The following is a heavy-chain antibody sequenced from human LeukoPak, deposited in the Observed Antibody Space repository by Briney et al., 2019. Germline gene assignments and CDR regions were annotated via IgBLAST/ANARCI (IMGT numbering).Heavy chain of an antibody. V-gene: IGHV4-4*07. J-gene: IGHJ4*02. CDR1: GGSISSYY. CDR2: IYTSGST. Sequence: SETLSLTCTVSGGSISSYYWSWIRQPAGKGLEWIGRIYTSGSTNYNPSLKSRVTMSVDTSKNQFSLKLSSVTAADTAVYYCARATEIRFLEWSPFDYWGQGTLVTVSS. CDR3: ARATEIRFLEWSPFDY. D-gene: IGHD3-3*01.